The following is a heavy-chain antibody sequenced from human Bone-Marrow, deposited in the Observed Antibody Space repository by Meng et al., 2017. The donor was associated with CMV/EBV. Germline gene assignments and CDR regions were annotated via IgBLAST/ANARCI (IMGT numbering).Heavy chain of an antibody. Sequence: SETLSLTCTVSGGSISSSSYYWGWIRQPPGKGLEWIGSIYYSGSTYYNPSLKSRVTISVDTSKNQFSLKLSSVTAADTAVYYCARAGIVVVPHGMDVWGQGTTVTGSS. CDR2: IYYSGST. J-gene: IGHJ6*01. CDR3: ARAGIVVVPHGMDV. CDR1: GGSISSSSYY. V-gene: IGHV4-39*01. D-gene: IGHD2-2*01.